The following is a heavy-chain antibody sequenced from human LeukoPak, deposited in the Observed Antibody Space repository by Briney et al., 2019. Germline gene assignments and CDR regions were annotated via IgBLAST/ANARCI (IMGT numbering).Heavy chain of an antibody. CDR3: AKDRLLNCRGDCYIFDY. CDR1: GFTFDDYA. Sequence: GGSLRLSCAASGFTFDDYAMHWVRQAPGKGLEWVSGISWNSGSIGYADSVKGRFSISRDNSKNTLYLQVNGLRTEDTAVYYCAKDRLLNCRGDCYIFDYWGQGPVVTVSS. D-gene: IGHD2-21*02. J-gene: IGHJ4*02. V-gene: IGHV3-9*01. CDR2: ISWNSGSI.